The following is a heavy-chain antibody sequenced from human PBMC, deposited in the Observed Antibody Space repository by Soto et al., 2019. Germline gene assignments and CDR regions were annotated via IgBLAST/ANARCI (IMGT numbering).Heavy chain of an antibody. J-gene: IGHJ5*02. CDR1: GYTFTSYD. Sequence: QVQLVQSGAEVKKPGASVKVSCKASGYTFTSYDINWVRQATGQVLEWMGWMNPNSGNTGYAQKFQGRVTMTRNTSISTAYMELSSQRSEDTAVYYCARGGEDCSGGSCYLWLDPWGQGTLVTVSS. V-gene: IGHV1-8*01. D-gene: IGHD2-15*01. CDR3: ARGGEDCSGGSCYLWLDP. CDR2: MNPNSGNT.